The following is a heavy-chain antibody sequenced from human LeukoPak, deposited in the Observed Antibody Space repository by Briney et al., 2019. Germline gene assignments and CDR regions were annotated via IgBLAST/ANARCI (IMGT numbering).Heavy chain of an antibody. V-gene: IGHV3-30-3*01. J-gene: IGHJ4*02. CDR3: AREDGGVGYFDY. D-gene: IGHD3-16*01. CDR2: ISYDGSNK. Sequence: PGGSLRLSCAASGFTFSSYAMHWVRQAPGKGLEWVAVISYDGSNKYYADSVKGRFTISRGNSKNTLYLQMNSLRAEDTAVYYCAREDGGVGYFDYWGQGTLVTVSS. CDR1: GFTFSSYA.